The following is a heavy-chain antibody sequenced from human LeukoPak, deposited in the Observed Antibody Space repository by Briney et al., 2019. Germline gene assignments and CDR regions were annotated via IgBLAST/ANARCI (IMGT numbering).Heavy chain of an antibody. V-gene: IGHV3-21*04. CDR3: ARETSYNWFDP. D-gene: IGHD1-7*01. CDR1: GFTFSSYS. J-gene: IGHJ5*02. Sequence: GGSLRLSCAASGFTFSSYSMNWVRQAPGKGLEWVSSISSSSSYIYYADSVKGRFTISRDNSKNTLYLQMNSLRAEDTAVYYCARETSYNWFDPWGQGTLVTVSS. CDR2: ISSSSSYI.